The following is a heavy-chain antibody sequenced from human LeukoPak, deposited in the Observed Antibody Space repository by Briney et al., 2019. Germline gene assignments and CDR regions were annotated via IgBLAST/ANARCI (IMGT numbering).Heavy chain of an antibody. Sequence: GGSLRLSCAASGFTFSSYAMHWVRQAPGKGLEYISAISSSGDSTYYANSVRGRFTISRDNSKNTLYLQMGSLRAEDTAVYYCASSYGSNKNPFEYWGQGTLVTVSS. CDR3: ASSYGSNKNPFEY. D-gene: IGHD4-23*01. J-gene: IGHJ4*02. V-gene: IGHV3-64*01. CDR1: GFTFSSYA. CDR2: ISSSGDST.